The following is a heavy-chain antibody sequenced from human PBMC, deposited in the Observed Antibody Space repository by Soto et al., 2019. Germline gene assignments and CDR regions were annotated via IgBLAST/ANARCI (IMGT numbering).Heavy chain of an antibody. D-gene: IGHD2-15*01. CDR1: GFTFSTFA. V-gene: IGHV3-23*01. J-gene: IGHJ4*02. CDR3: AWWSWTKGEPTFDY. Sequence: GGSLRLSCAASGFTFSTFAMSWVRQAPGKGMEWVSAISGSGGSTYYADSVKGRFTISRDNSKNTLYLQMNSLRAEDTAVYYCAWWSWTKGEPTFDYWGQGTLVTVSS. CDR2: ISGSGGST.